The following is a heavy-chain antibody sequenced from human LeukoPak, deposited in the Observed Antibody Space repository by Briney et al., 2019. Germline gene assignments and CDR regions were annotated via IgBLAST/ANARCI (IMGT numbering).Heavy chain of an antibody. CDR2: MRSETDGGTT. V-gene: IGHV3-15*01. Sequence: PGGSLRLSCAASGVTFSNAWMSWVRQTPGKGLEWVGRMRSETDGGTTEYSAPVKGRLTISRDDSKNTLYLQMDSLKTEDTAVYYCTTPSNSMDVWGKGTTVTVSS. CDR3: TTPSNSMDV. CDR1: GVTFSNAW. J-gene: IGHJ6*03. D-gene: IGHD5-24*01.